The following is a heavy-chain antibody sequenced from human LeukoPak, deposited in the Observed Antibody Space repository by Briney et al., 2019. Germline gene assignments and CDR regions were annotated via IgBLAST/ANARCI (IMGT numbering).Heavy chain of an antibody. J-gene: IGHJ4*02. Sequence: ASVKVSCKASGYTFTSYYMHWVRQAPGQGLEWMGIINPSGGSTSYAQKFQGRVTMTRDMSTSTVYMELSRLRSEDTTVYYCARATDYYDSSGYYPDDYWGQGTLVTVSS. CDR3: ARATDYYDSSGYYPDDY. CDR2: INPSGGST. CDR1: GYTFTSYY. D-gene: IGHD3-22*01. V-gene: IGHV1-46*01.